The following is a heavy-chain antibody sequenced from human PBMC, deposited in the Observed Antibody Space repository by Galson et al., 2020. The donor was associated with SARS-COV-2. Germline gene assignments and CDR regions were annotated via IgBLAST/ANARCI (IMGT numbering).Heavy chain of an antibody. D-gene: IGHD3-16*02. CDR2: ISTSSSYI. CDR1: VFTFSSYS. J-gene: IGHJ4*02. CDR3: ARDSGYDYVWGSYRYGDY. V-gene: IGHV3-21*01. Sequence: SLKNFCAASVFTFSSYSKNLVRHAPGKGLVWVSSISTSSSYIYYADSVKGRFTISRDNAKNSLYLQMNSLRAEDTAVYYCARDSGYDYVWGSYRYGDYWGQGTLVTVSS.